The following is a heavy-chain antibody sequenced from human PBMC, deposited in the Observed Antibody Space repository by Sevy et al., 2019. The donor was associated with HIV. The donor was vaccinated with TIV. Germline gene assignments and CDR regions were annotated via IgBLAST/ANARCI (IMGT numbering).Heavy chain of an antibody. J-gene: IGHJ4*02. CDR2: IIPIFGTA. V-gene: IGHV1-69*06. CDR3: ARANYDSSGYYYRYFDY. D-gene: IGHD3-22*01. Sequence: VKVSCKASGGTFSSYAISWVRQAPGQGLEWMGGIIPIFGTANYAQKFQGRVTITADKSTSTAYMELSSLRSEDTAVYYCARANYDSSGYYYRYFDYWGQGTLVTVSS. CDR1: GGTFSSYA.